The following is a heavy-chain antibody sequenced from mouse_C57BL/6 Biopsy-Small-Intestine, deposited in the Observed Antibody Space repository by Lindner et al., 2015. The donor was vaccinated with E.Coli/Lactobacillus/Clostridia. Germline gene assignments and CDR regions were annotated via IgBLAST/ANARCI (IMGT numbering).Heavy chain of an antibody. CDR1: GFSFNTYA. Sequence: VQLQESGGGLVQPKGSLKLSCAASGFSFNTYAMNWVRQAPGKGLEWVARIRSKSNNYATYYADSVKDRFTISRDDSESMLYLQMNNLRTEDTAIYYCVRRGSSGPYYAMDYWGQGTSVTVSS. J-gene: IGHJ4*01. CDR2: IRSKSNNYAT. V-gene: IGHV10-1*01. D-gene: IGHD3-2*02. CDR3: VRRGSSGPYYAMDY.